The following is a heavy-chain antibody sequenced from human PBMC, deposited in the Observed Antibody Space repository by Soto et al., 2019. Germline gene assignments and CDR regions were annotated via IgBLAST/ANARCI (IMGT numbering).Heavy chain of an antibody. CDR2: ISGSGGST. J-gene: IGHJ5*02. CDR1: GFTFSSYA. Sequence: GGSLRLSCAASGFTFSSYAMSWVRQAPGKGLEWVSAISGSGGSTYYADSAKGRFTISRDNSKNTLYLQMNSLRAEDTAVYYCAKARNDSSGYYPFSPWGQGTLVPSP. V-gene: IGHV3-23*01. D-gene: IGHD3-22*01. CDR3: AKARNDSSGYYPFSP.